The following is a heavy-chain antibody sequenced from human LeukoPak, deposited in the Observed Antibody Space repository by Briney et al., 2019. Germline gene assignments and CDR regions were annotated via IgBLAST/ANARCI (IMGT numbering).Heavy chain of an antibody. CDR2: MNPNSGNT. V-gene: IGHV1-8*01. Sequence: ASVKVSCKASGYTFTSYDINWVRQSTGQGLEWMGWMNPNSGNTGYAHKFQGRVTMTRNTSISTAYMELSSLRCEDTAVYYCARLTYYYGSGSYRDGENWFDPWGQGTLVTVSS. D-gene: IGHD3-10*01. CDR3: ARLTYYYGSGSYRDGENWFDP. J-gene: IGHJ5*02. CDR1: GYTFTSYD.